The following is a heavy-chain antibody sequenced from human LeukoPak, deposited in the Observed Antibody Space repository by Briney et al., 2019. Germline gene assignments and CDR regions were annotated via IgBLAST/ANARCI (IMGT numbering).Heavy chain of an antibody. V-gene: IGHV3-21*01. J-gene: IGHJ5*02. CDR2: ISSSNYI. D-gene: IGHD6-25*01. CDR1: GFTFPSYV. CDR3: ARDGQRGGFDP. Sequence: GGSLRLSCAASGFTFPSYVMYWVRQAPGKGLEWVSSISSSNYIYYADSLKGRFTISRDNAKNSLYLQMNSLRAEDTAVYYCARDGQRGGFDPWGQGTLVTVSS.